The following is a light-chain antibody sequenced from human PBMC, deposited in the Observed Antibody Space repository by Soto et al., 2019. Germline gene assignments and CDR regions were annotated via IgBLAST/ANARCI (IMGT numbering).Light chain of an antibody. V-gene: IGKV1-33*01. CDR1: QDIRTS. J-gene: IGKJ3*01. CDR2: GAS. CDR3: QHYHNLPPFT. Sequence: DLQMTQSPSSLSASVGGRVSITCQASQDIRTSLSWFQQKPGRAPKLLIYGASNLETGVPSRFRGSGSGTDFTFTISSLQPEDIATYYCQHYHNLPPFTFGPGTKVDIQ.